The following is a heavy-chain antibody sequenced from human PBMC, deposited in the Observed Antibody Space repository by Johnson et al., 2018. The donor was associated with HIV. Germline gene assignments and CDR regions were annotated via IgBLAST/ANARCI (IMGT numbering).Heavy chain of an antibody. CDR3: AKDGAGPDAFDI. J-gene: IGHJ3*02. CDR2: ISGSGGST. V-gene: IGHV3-23*04. D-gene: IGHD3-16*01. CDR1: GFSVSSYY. Sequence: VQLVESGGGLVQPGGSLRLSCAASGFSVSSYYMSWVRQAPGKGLEWVSAISGSGGSTYYADSVKGRFTISRDNSKNTLYLQMNSLRAEDTAVYYCAKDGAGPDAFDIWGQGTMVIVSS.